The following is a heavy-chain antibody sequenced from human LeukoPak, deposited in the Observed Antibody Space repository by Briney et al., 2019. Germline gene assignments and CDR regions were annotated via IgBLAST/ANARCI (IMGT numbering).Heavy chain of an antibody. Sequence: PSETLSLTCTVSGGSISSSSYYWGWIRQPPGKGLEWIGSIYYSGSTYYNPSLKSRVTISVDTSKNQFSLKLSPVTAADTAVYYCARPQYYDSSGYFNDAFDIWGQGTMVTVSS. CDR1: GGSISSSSYY. CDR2: IYYSGST. CDR3: ARPQYYDSSGYFNDAFDI. D-gene: IGHD3-22*01. V-gene: IGHV4-39*01. J-gene: IGHJ3*02.